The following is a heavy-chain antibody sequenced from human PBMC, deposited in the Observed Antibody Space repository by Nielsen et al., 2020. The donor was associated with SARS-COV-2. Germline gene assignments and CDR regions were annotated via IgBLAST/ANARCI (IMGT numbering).Heavy chain of an antibody. Sequence: GGSLRLSCAGSGFTFSDYYMTWIRQAPGKGLEWISYISSISVYSDSADSVKGRFTISRDNTKNSLYLQMNSLRAEDTAVYYCARVRSSGWYYYYYGMDVWGQGTTVTVSS. D-gene: IGHD6-19*01. J-gene: IGHJ6*02. CDR3: ARVRSSGWYYYYYGMDV. CDR1: GFTFSDYY. V-gene: IGHV3-11*05. CDR2: ISSISVYS.